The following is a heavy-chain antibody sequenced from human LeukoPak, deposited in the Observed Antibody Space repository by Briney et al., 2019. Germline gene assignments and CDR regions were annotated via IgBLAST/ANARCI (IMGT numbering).Heavy chain of an antibody. V-gene: IGHV4-38-2*01. CDR2: IYHSGST. D-gene: IGHD6-13*01. J-gene: IGHJ5*02. Sequence: SETLSLTCAVSGYSISSGYYWGWIRQPPGKGLEGIGSIYHSGSTYYNPSLKSRVTISVDTSKNQFSLNLSSVTAADTAVYYCARGGIVAAGTSRFDTWGQGTLVTVSS. CDR1: GYSISSGYY. CDR3: ARGGIVAAGTSRFDT.